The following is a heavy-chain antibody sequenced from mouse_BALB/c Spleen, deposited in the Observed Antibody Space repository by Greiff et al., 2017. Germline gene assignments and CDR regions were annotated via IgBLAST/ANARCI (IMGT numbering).Heavy chain of an antibody. Sequence: QVTLKESGPGILQPSQTLSLTCSFSGFSLSTSGMGVSWIRQPSGKGLEWLAHIYWDDDKRYNPSLKSRLTISKDTSRNQVFLKITSVDTADTATYYCARREHDYDEGAWFAYWGQGTLVTVSA. CDR3: ARREHDYDEGAWFAY. CDR2: IYWDDDK. J-gene: IGHJ3*01. V-gene: IGHV8-12*01. CDR1: GFSLSTSGMG. D-gene: IGHD2-4*01.